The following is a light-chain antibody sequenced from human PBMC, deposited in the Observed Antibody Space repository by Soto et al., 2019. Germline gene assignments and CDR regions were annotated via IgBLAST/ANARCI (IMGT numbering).Light chain of an antibody. CDR3: QHSYSMTIA. Sequence: DIQMTQSPSSLSASVGDGVIITCRASQDIIRHLNWYQHKPGRAPRLLIYAASTLQSGVPSRFTGSGSGTEFSLTISGLQTEEFATYYCQHSYSMTIAVGQGTRREIK. J-gene: IGKJ5*01. CDR2: AAS. CDR1: QDIIRH. V-gene: IGKV1-39*01.